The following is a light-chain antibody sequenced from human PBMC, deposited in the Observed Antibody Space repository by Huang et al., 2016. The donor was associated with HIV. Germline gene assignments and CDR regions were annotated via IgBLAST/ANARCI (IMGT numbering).Light chain of an antibody. CDR2: GTS. V-gene: IGKV3-15*01. Sequence: EIVRTQSPAILSASLGERVTPPCKASQSIGRDLAWYKQNPGQAPRLLLYGTSTRATGVPARFSGSGSGTDFTLTISRLESEDFAVYFCQKYDTWPFTFGPGAKVDIK. J-gene: IGKJ3*01. CDR3: QKYDTWPFT. CDR1: QSIGRD.